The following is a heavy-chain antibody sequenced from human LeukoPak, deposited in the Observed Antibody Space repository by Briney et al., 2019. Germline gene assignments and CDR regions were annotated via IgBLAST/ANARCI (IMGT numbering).Heavy chain of an antibody. CDR1: GFTFSSYA. CDR3: ARDRGTYYDILTGYPGRPFYYYYGMDV. D-gene: IGHD3-9*01. J-gene: IGHJ6*02. CDR2: ISYDGSNK. Sequence: GGSLRLSCAASGFTFSSYAMHWVRQAPGKGLEWVAVISYDGSNKYYADSVKGRFTISRDNSKNTLYLQMNGLRAEDTAVYYCARDRGTYYDILTGYPGRPFYYYYGMDVWGQGTTVTVSS. V-gene: IGHV3-30-3*01.